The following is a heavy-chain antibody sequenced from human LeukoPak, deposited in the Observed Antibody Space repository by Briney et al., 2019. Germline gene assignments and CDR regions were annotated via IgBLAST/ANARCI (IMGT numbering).Heavy chain of an antibody. V-gene: IGHV4-61*01. CDR3: AREGLYGDYVWSLDY. CDR2: IYYSGST. D-gene: IGHD4-17*01. Sequence: SETLSLTCTVSGGSVSIGSYYWSWIRQPPGKGLEWIGYIYYSGSTNYNPSLKSRVTISVDTSKNQFSLKLSSVTAADTAVYYCAREGLYGDYVWSLDYWGQGTLVTVSS. J-gene: IGHJ4*02. CDR1: GGSVSIGSYY.